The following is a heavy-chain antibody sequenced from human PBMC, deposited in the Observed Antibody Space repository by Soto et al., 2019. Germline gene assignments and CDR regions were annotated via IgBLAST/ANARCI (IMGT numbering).Heavy chain of an antibody. CDR1: GGSFSGYY. J-gene: IGHJ4*02. V-gene: IGHV4-34*01. Sequence: QVQLQQWGAGLLKPSETLSLTCAVYGGSFSGYYWTWIRQPPGTGLEWIGEINHSGSTNYNPSLKXXVTISVDQYKNQFSLKLTSVTAAATAVYYCARDKITGLFDYWGQGTLVTVSS. CDR3: ARDKITGLFDY. D-gene: IGHD2-8*02. CDR2: INHSGST.